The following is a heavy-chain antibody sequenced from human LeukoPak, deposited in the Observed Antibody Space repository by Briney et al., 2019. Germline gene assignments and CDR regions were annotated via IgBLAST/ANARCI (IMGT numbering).Heavy chain of an antibody. CDR2: IGWNSHII. D-gene: IGHD3-22*01. CDR1: GFTFNDYA. Sequence: PGRSLRLSCAASGFTFNDYAMHWVRQAPGKGLEWVSGIGWNSHIIGYEDSVKGRFTISRDNARNSLSLQMNSLRAEDTAFYYCAEDRDSSGFAPYFDYWGQGILVTVSS. J-gene: IGHJ4*02. CDR3: AEDRDSSGFAPYFDY. V-gene: IGHV3-9*01.